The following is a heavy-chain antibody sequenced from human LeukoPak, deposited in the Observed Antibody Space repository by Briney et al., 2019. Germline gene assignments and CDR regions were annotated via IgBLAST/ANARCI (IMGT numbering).Heavy chain of an antibody. Sequence: SETLSLTCTVSGDSISSYYWSWIRQPPGKGLEWVGYVYYSGSTNYNPSLKSRVTMSVDTSKNQFSLKLNSVTAADTAVYYCAREYYDSSGLDYWGQGTLVTVSS. CDR3: AREYYDSSGLDY. D-gene: IGHD3-22*01. CDR1: GDSISSYY. V-gene: IGHV4-59*01. J-gene: IGHJ4*02. CDR2: VYYSGST.